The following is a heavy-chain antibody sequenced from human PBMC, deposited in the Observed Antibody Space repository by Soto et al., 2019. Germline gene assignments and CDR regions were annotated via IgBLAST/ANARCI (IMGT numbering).Heavy chain of an antibody. Sequence: PSETLSLTCAVYGGSFSGYYWSWIRQPPGKGLEWIGEINHSGSTNHNPSLKSRVTISVDTSKNQFSLKLSSVTAADTAVYYCARGDQCSSTACYPYYFDYWGQGTLVTVSS. CDR1: GGSFSGYY. CDR2: INHSGST. J-gene: IGHJ4*02. V-gene: IGHV4-34*01. CDR3: ARGDQCSSTACYPYYFDY. D-gene: IGHD2-2*01.